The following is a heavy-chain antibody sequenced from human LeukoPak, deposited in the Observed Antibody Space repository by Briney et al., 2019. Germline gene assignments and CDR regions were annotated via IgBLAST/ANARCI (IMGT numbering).Heavy chain of an antibody. CDR2: AFYRSQWYN. Sequence: SQTLSLTCAIFGDSVSSDTAAWNWIRQSPSRGLEWLGRAFYRSQWYNDYAVSVKGRIAISPDTSKNQFSLQLNSVSPEDTAVYYCARGCVSSGSYYTVDYWGQGTLVTVSS. CDR3: ARGCVSSGSYYTVDY. V-gene: IGHV6-1*01. CDR1: GDSVSSDTAA. D-gene: IGHD1-26*01. J-gene: IGHJ4*02.